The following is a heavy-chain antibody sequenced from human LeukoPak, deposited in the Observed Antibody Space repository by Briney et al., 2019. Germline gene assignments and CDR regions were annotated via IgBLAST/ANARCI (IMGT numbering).Heavy chain of an antibody. CDR1: GFTLRSYD. CDR2: IGISDDT. D-gene: IGHD6-19*01. V-gene: IGHV3-13*01. Sequence: PGGSLRLSCAASGFTLRSYDLNWVRQVTGKGLEWVSAIGISDDTYYQGSVKGRFTISRENAKNSLYLQMNSLTARDTAVYYCARGGIQVSGIDEIDYWGQGTLVTVSS. CDR3: ARGGIQVSGIDEIDY. J-gene: IGHJ4*02.